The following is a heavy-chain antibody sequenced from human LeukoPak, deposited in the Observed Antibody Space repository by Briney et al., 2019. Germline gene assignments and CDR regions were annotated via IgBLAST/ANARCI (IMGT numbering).Heavy chain of an antibody. J-gene: IGHJ4*02. CDR2: IRYDGSNK. D-gene: IGHD1-26*01. Sequence: GGSLRLSCAASGFTFSSYGMHWVRQAPGKGLEWVAFIRYDGSNKYYADSVKGRFTISSDNSKNTLYLQMNSLRAEDTAVYYCAKDFRYSGSQGDYWGQGTLVTVSS. CDR1: GFTFSSYG. V-gene: IGHV3-30*02. CDR3: AKDFRYSGSQGDY.